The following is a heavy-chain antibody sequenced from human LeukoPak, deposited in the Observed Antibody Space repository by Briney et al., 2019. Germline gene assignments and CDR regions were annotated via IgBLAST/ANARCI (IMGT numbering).Heavy chain of an antibody. CDR1: GYTFTGYY. J-gene: IGHJ4*02. V-gene: IGHV1-2*04. D-gene: IGHD2-2*01. CDR2: INPNSGGT. Sequence: ASVKVSCKASGYTFTGYYIHWVRQAPGQGLEWMGWINPNSGGTNYARKFQGWVTMTRDTSISTAYMELSRLRSDDTAVYYCARAGVVVPAFLDYWGQGPLVTVSS. CDR3: ARAGVVVPAFLDY.